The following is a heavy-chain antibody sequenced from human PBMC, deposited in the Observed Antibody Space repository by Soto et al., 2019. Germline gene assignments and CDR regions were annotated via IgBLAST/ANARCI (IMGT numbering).Heavy chain of an antibody. CDR3: EKVPYSSRFDY. J-gene: IGHJ4*02. Sequence: WGSLRFSWVSSGFTFSSYAMSWVGQAPGKGLEWVQAIRGSGGSTYYADCVKGRFTISRDNSKNTLYLQMNSLRAEDTAVYYCEKVPYSSRFDYWGQGTLVTVSS. CDR1: GFTFSSYA. CDR2: IRGSGGST. V-gene: IGHV3-23*01. D-gene: IGHD6-13*01.